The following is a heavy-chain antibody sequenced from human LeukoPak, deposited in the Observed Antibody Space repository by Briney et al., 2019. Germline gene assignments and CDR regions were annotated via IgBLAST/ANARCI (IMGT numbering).Heavy chain of an antibody. D-gene: IGHD3/OR15-3a*01. J-gene: IGHJ4*02. CDR3: ARDVDGLGIDY. V-gene: IGHV4-59*01. Sequence: SETLSLTCTVSGDSLTTYFWNWIRQPPGKGLEWIGNIYYSGSTNYNPSLKSRVTISVDTSRNQFSLKLTSVTAADTAIYYCARDVDGLGIDYWGQGALVTVSS. CDR2: IYYSGST. CDR1: GDSLTTYF.